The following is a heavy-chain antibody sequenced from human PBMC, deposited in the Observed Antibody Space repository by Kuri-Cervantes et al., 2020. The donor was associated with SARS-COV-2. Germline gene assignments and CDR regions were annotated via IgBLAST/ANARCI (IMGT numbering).Heavy chain of an antibody. D-gene: IGHD2-2*01. V-gene: IGHV3-64*01. Sequence: GGSLRLSCAASGFTFSSYAMRWARQAPGKGLEYVSAISSNGGSTYYANSVKGRFTISRDNSKNTLYLQMGSLRAEDMAVYYCARVVVVVPAARVYYYYMDVWGKGTTVTVSS. CDR3: ARVVVVVPAARVYYYYMDV. CDR1: GFTFSSYA. J-gene: IGHJ6*03. CDR2: ISSNGGST.